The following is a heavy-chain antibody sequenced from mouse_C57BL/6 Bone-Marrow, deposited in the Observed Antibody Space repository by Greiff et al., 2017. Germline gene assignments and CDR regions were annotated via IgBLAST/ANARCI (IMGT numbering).Heavy chain of an antibody. J-gene: IGHJ1*03. V-gene: IGHV5-9*01. Sequence: EVHLVESGGGLVKPGGSLKLSCAASGFTFSSYTMSWVRQTPETRLQWVAAISGGGGNTYYPDSVKGRFTIYRDNDKNILYLQMSSLRSEDTALYYCARQVTTVLATKYFDVWGTGTTVTVSS. D-gene: IGHD1-1*01. CDR3: ARQVTTVLATKYFDV. CDR1: GFTFSSYT. CDR2: ISGGGGNT.